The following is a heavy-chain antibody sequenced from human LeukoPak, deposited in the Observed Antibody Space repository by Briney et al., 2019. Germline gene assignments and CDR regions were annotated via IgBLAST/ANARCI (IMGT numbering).Heavy chain of an antibody. Sequence: PGGSLRLSCAASGFTFSSYAMSWVRQAPGKGLEWVSAISGSGGSRYCADSVRGRVTISRDNSKNTLYLQMNSLRAEDTAVYYCANSQMYYYDSSGYLDYWGQGTLVTVSS. V-gene: IGHV3-23*01. J-gene: IGHJ4*02. CDR3: ANSQMYYYDSSGYLDY. CDR1: GFTFSSYA. D-gene: IGHD3-22*01. CDR2: ISGSGGSR.